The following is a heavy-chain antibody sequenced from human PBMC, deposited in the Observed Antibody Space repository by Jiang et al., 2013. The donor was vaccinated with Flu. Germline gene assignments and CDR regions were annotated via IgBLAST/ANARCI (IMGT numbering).Heavy chain of an antibody. J-gene: IGHJ6*01. V-gene: IGHV4-61*02. D-gene: IGHD6-19*01. CDR2: IYTSGST. CDR3: ARDSSADQYYYGMDV. CDR1: GGSISSGSYY. Sequence: GPGLVKPSQTLSLTCTVSGGSISSGSYYWSWIRQPAGKGLEWIGRIYTSGSTNYNPSLKSRVTISVDTSKNQFSLKLSSVTAADTAVYYCARDSSADQYYYGMDVWGPRGPRSPSP.